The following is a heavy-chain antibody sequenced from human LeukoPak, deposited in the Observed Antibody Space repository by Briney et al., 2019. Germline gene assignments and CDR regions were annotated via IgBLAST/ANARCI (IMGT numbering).Heavy chain of an antibody. CDR2: ISYDGSNK. V-gene: IGHV3-30-3*01. J-gene: IGHJ4*02. CDR3: ASNLYCSGGSCYFPNFDY. Sequence: AGGSLRLSCAASGFTFSSYAMHWVRQAPGKGLEWVAVISYDGSNKYYADSVKGRFTISRDNSKNTLYLQMNSLRAEDTAVYYCASNLYCSGGSCYFPNFDYWGQGTPVTVSS. D-gene: IGHD2-15*01. CDR1: GFTFSSYA.